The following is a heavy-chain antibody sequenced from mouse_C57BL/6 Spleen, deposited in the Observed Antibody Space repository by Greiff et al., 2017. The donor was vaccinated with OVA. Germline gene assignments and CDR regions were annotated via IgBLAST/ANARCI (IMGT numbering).Heavy chain of an antibody. CDR3: VRQYYYGSSFFAY. CDR2: IRSKSNNYAT. V-gene: IGHV10-1*01. CDR1: GFSFNTYA. Sequence: EVQRVESGGGLVQPKGSLKLSCAASGFSFNTYAMNWVRQAPGKGLEWVARIRSKSNNYATYYADSVKDRFTISRDDSESMLYLQMNNLKTEDTAMYYCVRQYYYGSSFFAYWGQGTLVTVSA. D-gene: IGHD1-1*01. J-gene: IGHJ3*01.